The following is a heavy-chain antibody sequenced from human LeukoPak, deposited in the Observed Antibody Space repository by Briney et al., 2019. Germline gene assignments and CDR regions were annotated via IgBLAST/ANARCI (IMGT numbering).Heavy chain of an antibody. D-gene: IGHD3-10*01. Sequence: GASVKVSCKASGYTFTGYYMHWVRQAPGQGLEWMGWINPNSGGTNYAQKFQGRVTMTRDTSISTAYMELSRLRSDDTAVYYCARRSRRYYGSGSYYSAGGACDYWGQGTLVTVSS. V-gene: IGHV1-2*02. J-gene: IGHJ4*02. CDR2: INPNSGGT. CDR3: ARRSRRYYGSGSYYSAGGACDY. CDR1: GYTFTGYY.